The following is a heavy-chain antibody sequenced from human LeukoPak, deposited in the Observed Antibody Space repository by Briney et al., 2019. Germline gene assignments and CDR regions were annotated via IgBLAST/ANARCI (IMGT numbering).Heavy chain of an antibody. J-gene: IGHJ4*02. CDR3: ARDRYDFWSGYSGPGDY. D-gene: IGHD3-3*01. Sequence: GGSLRLSCAASGFTFSSYAMHWVRQAPGKGLEWVAVISYDGSNKYYADSVKGRFTISRDNSKNTLYLQMNSLRAEDTAVYYCARDRYDFWSGYSGPGDYWGQGTLVTVSS. CDR2: ISYDGSNK. CDR1: GFTFSSYA. V-gene: IGHV3-30-3*01.